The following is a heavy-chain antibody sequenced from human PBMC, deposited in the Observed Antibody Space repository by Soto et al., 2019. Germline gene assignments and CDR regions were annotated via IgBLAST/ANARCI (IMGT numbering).Heavy chain of an antibody. V-gene: IGHV4-34*01. CDR1: GGSFSGYY. D-gene: IGHD3-10*01. CDR2: INHSGST. J-gene: IGHJ5*02. Sequence: SETVSLTCAVYGGSFSGYYWSWIRQPPGKGLEWIGEINHSGSTNYNPSLKSRVTISVDTSKNQFSLKLSSVTAADTAVYYCARDRRLITMVRGVSLWFDPWGQGTLVTVS. CDR3: ARDRRLITMVRGVSLWFDP.